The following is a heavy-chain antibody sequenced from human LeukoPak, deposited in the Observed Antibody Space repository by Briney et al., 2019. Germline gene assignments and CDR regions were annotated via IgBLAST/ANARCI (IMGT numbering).Heavy chain of an antibody. V-gene: IGHV4-4*07. CDR1: GGSISSYY. Sequence: SETLSLTCTVSGGSISSYYWSWIRQPAGKGLEWIGRIYTSGSTNYNSSLKSRVTMSVDTSKNQVSLKLSSVTAADTAVYYCATGDGYNSFDYWGQRTLVTVSS. D-gene: IGHD5-24*01. CDR3: ATGDGYNSFDY. J-gene: IGHJ4*02. CDR2: IYTSGST.